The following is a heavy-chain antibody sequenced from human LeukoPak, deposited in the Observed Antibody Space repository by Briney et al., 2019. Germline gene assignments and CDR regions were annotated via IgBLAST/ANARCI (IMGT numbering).Heavy chain of an antibody. D-gene: IGHD6-6*01. Sequence: PGGSLRLSCAASGFVLSSYSMNWVRQAPGKGLEWVSYISTSNSFIYYADSVKGRFTISRDNAKNSVYLQMNSLRAEDTAVYYCARDCFGCSSSIDNWGQGTLVTVSS. CDR2: ISTSNSFI. CDR3: ARDCFGCSSSIDN. CDR1: GFVLSSYS. V-gene: IGHV3-48*01. J-gene: IGHJ4*02.